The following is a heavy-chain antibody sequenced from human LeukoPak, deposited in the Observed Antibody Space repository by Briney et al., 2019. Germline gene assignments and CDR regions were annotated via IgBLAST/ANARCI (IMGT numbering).Heavy chain of an antibody. J-gene: IGHJ6*03. Sequence: PGGSLRLSCAASGFTFSSYAMHWVRQAPGKGLEYVSAISSNGGSTYYANSVKGRFTISRDNSKNTLYLQMGSLRAEDMAVYYCARDLRPYDFLIHYYMDVWGKGTTVTISS. V-gene: IGHV3-64*01. CDR1: GFTFSSYA. CDR2: ISSNGGST. D-gene: IGHD3-3*01. CDR3: ARDLRPYDFLIHYYMDV.